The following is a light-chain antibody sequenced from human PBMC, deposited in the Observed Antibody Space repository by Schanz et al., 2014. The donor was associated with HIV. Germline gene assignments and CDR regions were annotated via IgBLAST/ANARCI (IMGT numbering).Light chain of an antibody. Sequence: QSALTQPASVSGSLGQSITISCTGTSGDVGRYDYVSWYQQHPGQAPKLLIYDVTYRPLGISNRFSGSKSGYTASLTISGLQADDEADYYCSSYTTSSTLVFGGGTKLTVL. CDR2: DVT. CDR3: SSYTTSSTLV. V-gene: IGLV2-14*03. J-gene: IGLJ2*01. CDR1: SGDVGRYDY.